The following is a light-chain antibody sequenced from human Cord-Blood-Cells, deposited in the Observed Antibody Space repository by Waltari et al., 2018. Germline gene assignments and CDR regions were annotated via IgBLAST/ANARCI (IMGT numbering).Light chain of an antibody. CDR2: EGS. Sequence: QSALTQPASVSGSPGHRIPISCTGTSSDVGSYNLVSWYQQHPGKAPKLMIDEGSKRPSGVSNRFSGSKSGNTASLTISGLQAEDEADYYCCSYAGSSTWVFGGGTKLTVL. CDR3: CSYAGSSTWV. J-gene: IGLJ3*02. V-gene: IGLV2-23*01. CDR1: SSDVGSYNL.